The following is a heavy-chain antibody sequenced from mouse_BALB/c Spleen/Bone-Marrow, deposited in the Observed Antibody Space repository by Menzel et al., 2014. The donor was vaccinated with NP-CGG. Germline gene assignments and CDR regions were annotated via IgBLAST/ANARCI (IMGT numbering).Heavy chain of an antibody. J-gene: IGHJ4*01. CDR2: ISSGGSNT. CDR1: GFAFSGYD. Sequence: EVNLVESGGGLVKPGGSLKLSCAASGFAFSGYDMSWVRQTPEKRLEWVAYISSGGSNTYYPDTVKGRFTISRDNAKNTLYLQMNSLKSEDTAMYYCARQRGYAYAMDYWGQGTSVTVS. D-gene: IGHD2-2*01. CDR3: ARQRGYAYAMDY. V-gene: IGHV5-12-1*01.